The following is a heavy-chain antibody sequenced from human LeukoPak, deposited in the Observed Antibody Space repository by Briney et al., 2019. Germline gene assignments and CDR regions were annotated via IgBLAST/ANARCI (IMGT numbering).Heavy chain of an antibody. D-gene: IGHD4-17*01. CDR2: IYYSGST. V-gene: IGHV4-39*07. Sequence: SETLSLTCTVSGGSISSNNYYWGWIRQPPGKGLEWIGNIYYSGSTYCNPSLKSRVTISVDTSKNQFSLSLNSVTAADTAVCYCVRLDYGDSDFDYWGQGSLVTVSS. J-gene: IGHJ4*02. CDR1: GGSISSNNYY. CDR3: VRLDYGDSDFDY.